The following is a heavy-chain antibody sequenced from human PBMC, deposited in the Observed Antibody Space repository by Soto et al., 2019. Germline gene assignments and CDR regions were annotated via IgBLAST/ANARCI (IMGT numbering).Heavy chain of an antibody. CDR2: IKSKTDGGTT. V-gene: IGHV3-15*01. J-gene: IGHJ4*02. D-gene: IGHD3-3*01. Sequence: PGGSLRLSCAASGFTFSNAWMGWVRQAPGKGLEWVGRIKSKTDGGTTDYAAPVKGRFTISRDDSKNTLYLQMNSLKTEDTAVYYCTTKPHDFWSGYAYYFDYWGRGTLVTVSS. CDR1: GFTFSNAW. CDR3: TTKPHDFWSGYAYYFDY.